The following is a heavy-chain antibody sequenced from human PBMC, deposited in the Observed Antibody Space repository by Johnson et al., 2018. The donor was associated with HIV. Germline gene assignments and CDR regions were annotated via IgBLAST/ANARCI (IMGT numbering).Heavy chain of an antibody. CDR1: GFNFSNYG. Sequence: VQLVESGGGFVQPDRSLRLSCAASGFNFSNYGMYWVRQAPGKGLEWVATIKGDGSGQDYVDSVEGRFTISRDYAKNSLYVQMNSLRAEDTAVYYCARAPEVRGVDAFDVWGQGTVVTVSS. V-gene: IGHV3-7*01. CDR2: IKGDGSGQ. CDR3: ARAPEVRGVDAFDV. D-gene: IGHD3-10*01. J-gene: IGHJ3*01.